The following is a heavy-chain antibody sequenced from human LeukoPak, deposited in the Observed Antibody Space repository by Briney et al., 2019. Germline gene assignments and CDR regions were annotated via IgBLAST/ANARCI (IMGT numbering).Heavy chain of an antibody. CDR1: GFIFTDYG. CDR2: IRYDGSDK. V-gene: IGHV3-30*02. J-gene: IGHJ4*02. Sequence: GGSLRLSCEASGFIFTDYGMHWVRQAPGKGLEWLTFIRYDGSDKYYADSVKGRFTISRDNSKNTLYLQMNSLTSEDTAVYYCAKEGTASKPSDLDHWGRGILVTVSS. CDR3: AKEGTASKPSDLDH. D-gene: IGHD1/OR15-1a*01.